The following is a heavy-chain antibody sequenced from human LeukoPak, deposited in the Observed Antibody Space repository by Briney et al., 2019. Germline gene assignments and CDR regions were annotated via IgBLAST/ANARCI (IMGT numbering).Heavy chain of an antibody. Sequence: SVEVSCKASRGTFSSYAISWVRQAPGQGLEWMGGIIPIFGTANYAQKFQGRVTITADESTSTAYMELSSLRSEDTAVYYCARGNQPGGDYSAFDIWGQGTMVTVSS. CDR1: RGTFSSYA. CDR3: ARGNQPGGDYSAFDI. D-gene: IGHD4-17*01. CDR2: IIPIFGTA. J-gene: IGHJ3*02. V-gene: IGHV1-69*01.